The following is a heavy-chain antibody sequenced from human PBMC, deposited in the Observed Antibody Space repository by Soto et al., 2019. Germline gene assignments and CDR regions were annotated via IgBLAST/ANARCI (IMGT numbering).Heavy chain of an antibody. CDR3: ARDRDCSGGSCYSGFDP. CDR2: IYYSGST. Sequence: SETLSLTCTVSGGSISSGGHCWSWIRQHPGKGLEWIGYIYYSGSTYYNPSLKSRVTISVDTSKNQFSLKLSSVTAADTAVYYCARDRDCSGGSCYSGFDPWGQGTLVTVSS. V-gene: IGHV4-31*03. D-gene: IGHD2-15*01. J-gene: IGHJ5*02. CDR1: GGSISSGGHC.